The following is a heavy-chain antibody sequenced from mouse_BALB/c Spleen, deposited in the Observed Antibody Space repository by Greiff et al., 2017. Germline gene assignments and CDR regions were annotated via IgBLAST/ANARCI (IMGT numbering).Heavy chain of an antibody. V-gene: IGHV7-1*02. CDR1: GFTFSDFY. CDR3: ARDDGYYSDFMAY. Sequence: EVQGVESGGGLVQPGGSLRLSCATSGFTFSDFYMEWVRQPPGKRLEWIAASRNKANDYTTEYSASVKGRFIVSRDTSQSILYLRMNALRAEDTASYYSARDDGYYSDFMAYWGQGTLVTVSA. D-gene: IGHD2-3*01. J-gene: IGHJ3*01. CDR2: SRNKANDYTT.